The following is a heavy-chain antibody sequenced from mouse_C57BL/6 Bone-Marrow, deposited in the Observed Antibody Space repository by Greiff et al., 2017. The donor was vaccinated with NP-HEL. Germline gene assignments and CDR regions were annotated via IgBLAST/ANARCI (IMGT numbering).Heavy chain of an antibody. CDR2: ILPGSGST. CDR3: ALYGNYVDY. CDR1: GYTFTGYW. J-gene: IGHJ2*01. V-gene: IGHV1-9*01. Sequence: VQLQESGAELMKPGASVKLSCKATGYTFTGYWIEWIGEILPGSGSTNYNEKFKGKATFTADTSSNTAYMQLSSLTTEDSAIYYCALYGNYVDYWGQGTTLTVSS. D-gene: IGHD2-1*01.